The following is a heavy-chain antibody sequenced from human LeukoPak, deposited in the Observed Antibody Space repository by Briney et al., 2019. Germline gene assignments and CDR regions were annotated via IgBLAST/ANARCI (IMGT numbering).Heavy chain of an antibody. Sequence: GGSLRLSCAASGFTFSSYWMSWARQAPGKGLEWMANIKQDGSEKYYVDSVKGRFTISRDNAKNSLYLQMSSLRAEDTAVDYCARHPYDSSGYRWAWAPGYYYYYMYVWGKGTTVTVSS. CDR2: IKQDGSEK. D-gene: IGHD3-22*01. CDR3: ARHPYDSSGYRWAWAPGYYYYYMYV. CDR1: GFTFSSYW. J-gene: IGHJ6*03. V-gene: IGHV3-7*01.